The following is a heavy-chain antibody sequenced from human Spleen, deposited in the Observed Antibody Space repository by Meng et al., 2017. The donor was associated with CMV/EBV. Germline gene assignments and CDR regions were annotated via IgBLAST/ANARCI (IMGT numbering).Heavy chain of an antibody. CDR2: ISYDGSNK. Sequence: QVQLVESGGGVVQPGRSLRLSCAASGFTFSSYAMHWVRQAPGKGLEWVAVISYDGSNKYYADSVKGRFTISRDNSKNTLYLQMNSLRAEDTAVYYCARPRLGGSSGWYAVSYWGQGTLVTVSA. J-gene: IGHJ4*02. CDR3: ARPRLGGSSGWYAVSY. D-gene: IGHD6-19*01. CDR1: GFTFSSYA. V-gene: IGHV3-30-3*01.